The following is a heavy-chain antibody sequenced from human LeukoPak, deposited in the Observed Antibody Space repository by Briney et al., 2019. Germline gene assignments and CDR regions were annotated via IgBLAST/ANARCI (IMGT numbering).Heavy chain of an antibody. Sequence: ASVKVSCKASGYTFTSYDINWVRQAPGQGLEWMGWMNPNSGNTGYAQKFQGRVTITRNTSISTAYMELSSLRSEDTAVYYCARSDHGDYQFGSYYMDVWGKGTTVTVSS. D-gene: IGHD4-17*01. CDR2: MNPNSGNT. CDR1: GYTFTSYD. CDR3: ARSDHGDYQFGSYYMDV. J-gene: IGHJ6*03. V-gene: IGHV1-8*03.